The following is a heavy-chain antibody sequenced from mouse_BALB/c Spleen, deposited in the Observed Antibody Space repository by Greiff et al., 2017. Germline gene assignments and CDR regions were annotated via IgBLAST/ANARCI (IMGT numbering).Heavy chain of an antibody. J-gene: IGHJ3*01. D-gene: IGHD2-1*01. CDR2: ISYSGST. V-gene: IGHV3-2*02. CDR1: GYSITSDYA. Sequence: DVQLQESGPGLVKPSQSLSLTCTVTGYSITSDYAWNWIRQFPGNKLEWMGYISYSGSTSYNPSLKSRISITRDTSKNQFFLQLNSVTTEDTATYYCARNYGNYGFAYWGQGTLVTVSA. CDR3: ARNYGNYGFAY.